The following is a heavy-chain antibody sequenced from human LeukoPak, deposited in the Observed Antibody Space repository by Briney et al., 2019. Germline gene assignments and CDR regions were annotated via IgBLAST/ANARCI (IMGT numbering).Heavy chain of an antibody. J-gene: IGHJ6*02. CDR1: GGSFSSGSYY. CDR2: IYYSGST. CDR3: ARDQSYYDTSGYPRGYYGMDV. V-gene: IGHV4-61*01. D-gene: IGHD3-22*01. Sequence: SETLSLTCTVSGGSFSSGSYYWSWIRQPPGKGLEWIGYIYYSGSTNYNPSLKSRVTISVDTSKNQFSLKLSSVTAADTAVYYCARDQSYYDTSGYPRGYYGMDVWGQGTTVTVSS.